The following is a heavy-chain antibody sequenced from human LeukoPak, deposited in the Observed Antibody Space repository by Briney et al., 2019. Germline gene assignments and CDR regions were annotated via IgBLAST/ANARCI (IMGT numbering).Heavy chain of an antibody. CDR3: ARDRWQQLDPYYYYYGMDV. Sequence: ASVKVSCKASGYTFTGYYMHWVRQAPGQGLEWMGWINPNSGGTNYAQKFQGRVTMTRDRSISTAYMELSRLRSDDTAVYYCARDRWQQLDPYYYYYGMDVWGQGTTVTVSS. D-gene: IGHD6-13*01. V-gene: IGHV1-2*02. CDR1: GYTFTGYY. CDR2: INPNSGGT. J-gene: IGHJ6*02.